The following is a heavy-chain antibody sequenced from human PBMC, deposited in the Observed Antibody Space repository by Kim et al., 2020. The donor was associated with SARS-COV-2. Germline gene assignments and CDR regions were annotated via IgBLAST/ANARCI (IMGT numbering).Heavy chain of an antibody. V-gene: IGHV3-30*04. J-gene: IGHJ6*04. CDR1: GFTFSSYA. Sequence: GGSLRLSCAASGFTFSSYAMHWVRQAPGKGLEWVAVISYDGSNKYYADSVKGRFTISRDNSKNTLYLQMNSLRAEDTAVYYCAGESSVWGKGTTVTVSS. D-gene: IGHD2-2*01. CDR2: ISYDGSNK. CDR3: AGESSV.